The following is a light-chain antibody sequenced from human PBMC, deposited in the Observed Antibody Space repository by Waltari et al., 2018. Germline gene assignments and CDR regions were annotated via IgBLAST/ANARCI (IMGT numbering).Light chain of an antibody. V-gene: IGLV8-61*01. CDR3: ALYMGSGIWV. Sequence: QTVVTQEPSLLSPGGTVTLTCALSSGSLSTTSYATWYQQTPGQAPRTLVYKANARSSGVPDRFSGSILGNTAALTITGAQADDESDYYCALYMGSGIWVFGGGTRLTVL. CDR2: KAN. CDR1: SGSLSTTSY. J-gene: IGLJ3*02.